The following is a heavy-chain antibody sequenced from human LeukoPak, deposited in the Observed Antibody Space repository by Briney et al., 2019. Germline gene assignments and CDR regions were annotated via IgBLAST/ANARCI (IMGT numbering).Heavy chain of an antibody. CDR1: GFTFSSYS. V-gene: IGHV3-30*03. Sequence: GGSLRLSCAASGFTFSSYSMNWVRQAPGKGLEWVAVISYDGSNKYYADSVKGRFTISRDNSKNTLYLQMNSLRAEDTAVYYCASSSYGYLANDYWGQGTLVTVSS. CDR3: ASSSYGYLANDY. J-gene: IGHJ4*02. D-gene: IGHD5-18*01. CDR2: ISYDGSNK.